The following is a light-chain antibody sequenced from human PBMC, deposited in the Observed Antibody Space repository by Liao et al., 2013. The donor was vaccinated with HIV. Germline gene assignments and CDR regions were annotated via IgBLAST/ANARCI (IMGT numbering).Light chain of an antibody. CDR2: QDN. CDR3: YSEADYNLGV. Sequence: SYELTQPPSVSVSPGQTASITCSGDKLGDKYACWYQVKPGQSPVLVIYQDNKRPSGIPERVSGSSSGTTVTLTISGAQVEDEADYYCYSEADYNLGVFGGGTKLTVL. CDR1: KLGDKY. V-gene: IGLV3-1*01. J-gene: IGLJ3*02.